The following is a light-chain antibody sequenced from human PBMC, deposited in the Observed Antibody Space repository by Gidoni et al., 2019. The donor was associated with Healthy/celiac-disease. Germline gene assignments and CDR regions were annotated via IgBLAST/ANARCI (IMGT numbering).Light chain of an antibody. CDR2: LGS. V-gene: IGKV2-28*01. CDR3: MQAIQPTWT. J-gene: IGKJ1*01. CDR1: QSLLLSNGYNY. Sequence: IVITQSPLSLPVTPGEPASISCRSSQSLLLSNGYNYLDWYLQKPGQAPQLLIYLGSNRASGVPDRFSGSGSGTDFTLKISRVEAEDVGVYYCMQAIQPTWTFGQGTKVEIK.